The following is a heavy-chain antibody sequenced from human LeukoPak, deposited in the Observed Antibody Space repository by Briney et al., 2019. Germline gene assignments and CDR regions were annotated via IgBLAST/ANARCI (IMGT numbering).Heavy chain of an antibody. V-gene: IGHV4-59*01. Sequence: SETLSLTCTVSGGSLSSYYWSWLRQPPGKGLEWIGYIYYSGSTNYNPSLKSRVTMSVDTSKNQFSLKLTSVTAADTAVYYCAREGYCSSSSCNNWLDPWGQGTLVTVSS. D-gene: IGHD2-2*01. CDR2: IYYSGST. J-gene: IGHJ5*02. CDR1: GGSLSSYY. CDR3: AREGYCSSSSCNNWLDP.